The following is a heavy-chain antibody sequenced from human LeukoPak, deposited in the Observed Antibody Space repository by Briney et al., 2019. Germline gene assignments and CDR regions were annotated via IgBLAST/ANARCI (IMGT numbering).Heavy chain of an antibody. Sequence: GGSLRLSCAASGFTFSSYSMNWVRQAPGKGLEWVSSISSSSSYIYYADSVKGRFTISRDNAKNSLYLQMNSLRAEDTAVYYCARDGSWLRLGNAFDIWGQGTMVTVSS. D-gene: IGHD5-12*01. V-gene: IGHV3-21*01. CDR2: ISSSSSYI. J-gene: IGHJ3*02. CDR3: ARDGSWLRLGNAFDI. CDR1: GFTFSSYS.